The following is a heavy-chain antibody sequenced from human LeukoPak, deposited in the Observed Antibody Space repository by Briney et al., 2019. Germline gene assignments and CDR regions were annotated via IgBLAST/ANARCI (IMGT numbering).Heavy chain of an antibody. CDR3: ARDGGLWFGGDYYYYMDV. CDR2: IIPIFGTA. CDR1: GGTFSSYA. V-gene: IGHV1-69*05. D-gene: IGHD3-10*01. Sequence: GASVKVSCKASGGTFSSYAISWVRQAPGQGLEWMGGIIPIFGTANYAQKFQGRVTITTDESTSTAYMELSSLRSEDTAVYYCARDGGLWFGGDYYYYMDVWGKGTTVTVSS. J-gene: IGHJ6*03.